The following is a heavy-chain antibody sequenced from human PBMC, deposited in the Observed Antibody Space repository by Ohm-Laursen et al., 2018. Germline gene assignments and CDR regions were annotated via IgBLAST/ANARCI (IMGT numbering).Heavy chain of an antibody. CDR1: GFSLSNGRVG. V-gene: IGHV2-26*01. CDR3: ARIRWQWLPYFDY. J-gene: IGHJ4*02. Sequence: TQTLTLTCTVSGFSLSNGRVGVSWIRQPPGKALEWLAHIFSPDEKSYRTSLRSRLTVSKDTSKSQVVLTMTNMDPVDTATYYCARIRWQWLPYFDYWGQGTLVTVSS. CDR2: IFSPDEK. D-gene: IGHD6-19*01.